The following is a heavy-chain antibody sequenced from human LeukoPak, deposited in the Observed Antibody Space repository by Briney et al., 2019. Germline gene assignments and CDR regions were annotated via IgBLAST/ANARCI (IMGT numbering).Heavy chain of an antibody. CDR3: ARVQRVEFPLRYYFDY. V-gene: IGHV1-8*02. Sequence: ASVKVSCKASGGTFSSYAISWVRQASGQGLEWMGWMNPNSDNTVYTQKFQGRVTMTWSTSTNTACMELSGLRSEDTAVYYCARVQRVEFPLRYYFDYWGQGTLVTVSS. CDR1: GGTFSSYA. CDR2: MNPNSDNT. J-gene: IGHJ4*02. D-gene: IGHD2-21*01.